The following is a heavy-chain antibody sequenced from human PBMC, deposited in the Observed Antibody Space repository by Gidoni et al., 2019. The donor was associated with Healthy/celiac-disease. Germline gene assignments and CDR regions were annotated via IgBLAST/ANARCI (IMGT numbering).Heavy chain of an antibody. CDR2: IYTSGST. J-gene: IGHJ6*02. CDR3: ARDSSPLYYDFWSGPYYYYYGMDV. CDR1: GGSISSGSYY. Sequence: QVQLQESGPGLVKPSQTLSLTCTVSGGSISSGSYYWSWIRQPAGKGLEWIGRIYTSGSTNYNPSLKSRVTISVDTYKNQFSLKLSSVTAADTAVYYCARDSSPLYYDFWSGPYYYYYGMDVWGQGTTVTVSS. V-gene: IGHV4-61*02. D-gene: IGHD3-3*01.